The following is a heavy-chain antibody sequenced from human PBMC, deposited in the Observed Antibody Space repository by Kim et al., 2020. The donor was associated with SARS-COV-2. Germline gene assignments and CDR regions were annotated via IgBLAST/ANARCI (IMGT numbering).Heavy chain of an antibody. J-gene: IGHJ6*02. CDR3: ARDFRYGSDYYGMDV. Sequence: PSRKSRVTISVDTSKNQFSLKLSSVTAADTAVYYCARDFRYGSDYYGMDVWGQGTTVTVSS. V-gene: IGHV4-59*01. D-gene: IGHD5-18*01.